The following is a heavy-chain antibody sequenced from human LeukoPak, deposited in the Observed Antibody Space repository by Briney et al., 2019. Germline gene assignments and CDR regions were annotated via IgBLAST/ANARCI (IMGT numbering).Heavy chain of an antibody. Sequence: PSETLSLTCTVSGGSISTDGYYWSWIRQPPGKGLEWIGYIYYSGSTYYNPSLKSRVTISVDTSKNQFSLKLSSVTAADTAVYYCAREGNAMVFPGYGMDVWGQGTTVTISS. CDR2: IYYSGST. CDR3: AREGNAMVFPGYGMDV. J-gene: IGHJ6*02. D-gene: IGHD5-18*01. CDR1: GGSISTDGYY. V-gene: IGHV4-30-4*01.